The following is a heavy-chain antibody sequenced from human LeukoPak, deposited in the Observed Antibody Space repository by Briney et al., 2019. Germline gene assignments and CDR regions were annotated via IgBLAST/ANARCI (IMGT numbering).Heavy chain of an antibody. CDR1: GFTFSSYS. V-gene: IGHV3-21*01. D-gene: IGHD3-10*01. Sequence: GGPLRLSCAASGFTFSSYSMNWVRQAPGKGLEWVSSISSSSSYIYYADSVKGRFTISRDNAKNSLYLQMNSLRAEDTAVYYCARDDGYYGSGSSFDYWGQGTLVTVSS. CDR3: ARDDGYYGSGSSFDY. CDR2: ISSSSSYI. J-gene: IGHJ4*02.